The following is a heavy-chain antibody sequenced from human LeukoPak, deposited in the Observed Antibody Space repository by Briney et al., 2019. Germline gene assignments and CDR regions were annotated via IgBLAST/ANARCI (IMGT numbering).Heavy chain of an antibody. D-gene: IGHD2-8*01. CDR2: ISAYSGNT. CDR1: GYTFTSYG. Sequence: ASVKVSFKASGYTFTSYGISWVRQAPGQGLEWMGWISAYSGNTNYAQKLQGRVTMTTDTSTSTAYMELRSLRSDDTAVYYCARLVPYCTNGVCYRDFDYWGQGTLVTVSS. V-gene: IGHV1-18*01. J-gene: IGHJ4*02. CDR3: ARLVPYCTNGVCYRDFDY.